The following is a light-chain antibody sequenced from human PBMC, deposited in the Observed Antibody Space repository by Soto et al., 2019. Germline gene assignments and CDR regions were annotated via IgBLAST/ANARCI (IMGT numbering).Light chain of an antibody. J-gene: IGLJ3*02. Sequence: QSVLTQSPSVSGAPGQRVTISFTGSSSNIGAGYDVHWYQQLPGAAPKLLIYRNTNRPSGVPDRFSGSKSGTSASLAITGLQAEDESDYYCQSYDSKLSGWVFGGGTKLTVL. CDR1: SSNIGAGYD. V-gene: IGLV1-40*01. CDR2: RNT. CDR3: QSYDSKLSGWV.